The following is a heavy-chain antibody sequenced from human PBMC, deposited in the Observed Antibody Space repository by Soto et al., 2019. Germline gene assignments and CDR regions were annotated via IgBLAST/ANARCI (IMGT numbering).Heavy chain of an antibody. CDR2: IWYDGSNK. D-gene: IGHD3-10*01. CDR1: GFTFSSYG. V-gene: IGHV3-33*01. Sequence: QVQLVESGGGVVQPGRSLRLSCAASGFTFSSYGMHWVRQAPGKGLEWVVVIWYDGSNKYYADSVKGRFTISRDNSKNTLYLPMNSLRSEDTAVYYCARESITMVRGVDYWGPGTLVTFSS. CDR3: ARESITMVRGVDY. J-gene: IGHJ4*02.